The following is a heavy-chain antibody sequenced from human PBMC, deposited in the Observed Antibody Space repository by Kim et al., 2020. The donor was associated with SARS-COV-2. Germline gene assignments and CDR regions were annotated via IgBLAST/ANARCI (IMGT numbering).Heavy chain of an antibody. V-gene: IGHV4-34*01. J-gene: IGHJ6*02. D-gene: IGHD3-10*01. Sequence: SETLSLTCAVYGGSFSGYYWSWIRQPPGKGLEWIGEINHSGSTNYNPSLKSRVTISVDTSKNQFSLKLSSVTAADTAVYYCARLNRDYYGSGGPYYYYGMDVWGQGTTVTVSS. CDR2: INHSGST. CDR3: ARLNRDYYGSGGPYYYYGMDV. CDR1: GGSFSGYY.